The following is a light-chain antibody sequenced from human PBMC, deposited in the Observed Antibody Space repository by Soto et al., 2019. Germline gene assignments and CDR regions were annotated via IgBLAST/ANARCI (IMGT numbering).Light chain of an antibody. CDR3: QSYDSSLTAYV. Sequence: QLVLTQPPSMSGAPGQRVTISCTGSSSNIGAGYHVHWYQQLPGTSPKLLLYGNTNRPSGVPDRFSGSKSGTSASLAITGLQAEDEADYYCQSYDSSLTAYVFGTGTKLTVL. J-gene: IGLJ1*01. CDR1: SSNIGAGYH. V-gene: IGLV1-40*01. CDR2: GNT.